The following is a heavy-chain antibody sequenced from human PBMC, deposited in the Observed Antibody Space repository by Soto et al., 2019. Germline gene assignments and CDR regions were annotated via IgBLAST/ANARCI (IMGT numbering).Heavy chain of an antibody. CDR1: GGSIRSGGYY. V-gene: IGHV4-31*03. CDR3: ARDRLMATAGTARHYFGLDV. D-gene: IGHD5-18*01. CDR2: IYYSGNT. Sequence: TLSLTSTVSGGSIRSGGYYWSWVRQNPRMGLEWIGNIYYSGNTYYNPSLKSRLTISVDTSKNQFSLNLSSVTAADTAVYYCARDRLMATAGTARHYFGLDVWGQGTTVTVSS. J-gene: IGHJ6*02.